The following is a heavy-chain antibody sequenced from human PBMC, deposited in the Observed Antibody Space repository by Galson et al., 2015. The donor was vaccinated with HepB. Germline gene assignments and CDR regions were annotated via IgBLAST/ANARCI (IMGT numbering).Heavy chain of an antibody. CDR2: ISSSSSYI. V-gene: IGHV3-21*01. J-gene: IGHJ4*02. D-gene: IGHD4-17*01. CDR1: GFTFSSYS. CDR3: ARDASTTVTNFDY. Sequence: SLRLSCAASGFTFSSYSMNWVRQAPGKGLEWVSSISSSSSYIYYADSVKGRFTISRDNAKNSLYLQMKSLRAEDTAVYYCARDASTTVTNFDYWGQGTLVTVSS.